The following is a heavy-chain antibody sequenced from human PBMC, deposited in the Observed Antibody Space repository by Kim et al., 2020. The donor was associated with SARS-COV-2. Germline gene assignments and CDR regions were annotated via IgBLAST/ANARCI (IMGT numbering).Heavy chain of an antibody. Sequence: NYNPALKSRVTISVDTSKHQFSLKLSCVTAADTAVYYCAGFYGGNGAFDIWGQGTMVTVSS. J-gene: IGHJ3*02. D-gene: IGHD4-17*01. CDR3: AGFYGGNGAFDI. V-gene: IGHV4-59*01.